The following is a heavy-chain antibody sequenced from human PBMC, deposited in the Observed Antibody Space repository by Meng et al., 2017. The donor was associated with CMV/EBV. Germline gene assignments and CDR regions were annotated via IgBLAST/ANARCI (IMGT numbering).Heavy chain of an antibody. V-gene: IGHV4-34*01. J-gene: IGHJ4*02. CDR1: GGSFSGYY. Sequence: QVQLQQWGAGLLKPSETLSLTCAAYGGSFSGYYWSWIRQPPGKGLEWIGEINHSGSTNYNPSLKSRVTISVDTSKNQFSLKLSSVTAADTAVYYCARGPYGGWGQGTLVTVSS. CDR2: INHSGST. D-gene: IGHD4-23*01. CDR3: ARGPYGG.